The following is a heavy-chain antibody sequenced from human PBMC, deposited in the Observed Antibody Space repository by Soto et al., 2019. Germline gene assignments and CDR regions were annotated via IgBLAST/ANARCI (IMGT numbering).Heavy chain of an antibody. CDR2: ISPIISTI. J-gene: IGHJ6*02. V-gene: IGHV3-48*01. CDR1: GFAFSIYS. CDR3: ARDSDYYDSSGYRGRGMDV. D-gene: IGHD3-22*01. Sequence: GGSLRLSGAASGFAFSIYSVNWVRQAPGKGLECVSYISPIISTIYYADSVKGRFTISRDNSKNTLYLQMNSLRAEDTAVYYCARDSDYYDSSGYRGRGMDVWGQGTTVTISS.